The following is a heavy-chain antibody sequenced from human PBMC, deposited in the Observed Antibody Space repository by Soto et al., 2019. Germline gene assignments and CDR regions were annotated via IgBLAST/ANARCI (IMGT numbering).Heavy chain of an antibody. Sequence: ASVKVSCKASGYTFTSYYMHWVRQAPGQRLEWMGRINASDGSTKYAQKFQGRVTMTRDTSASTAYMELSSLRSEDTAVYYCARGGGWYVWFDPWGQGTLVTVSS. CDR1: GYTFTSYY. V-gene: IGHV1-3*01. J-gene: IGHJ5*02. CDR3: ARGGGWYVWFDP. CDR2: INASDGST. D-gene: IGHD6-19*01.